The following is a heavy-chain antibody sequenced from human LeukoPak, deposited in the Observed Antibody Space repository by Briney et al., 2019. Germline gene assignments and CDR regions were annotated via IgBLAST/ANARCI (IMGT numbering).Heavy chain of an antibody. CDR3: AREGPRISGSPRY. CDR1: GYTFTGYY. J-gene: IGHJ4*02. Sequence: ASVNVSCKASGYTFTGYYMHWVRQAPGQGLEWMGWIDPNSGGTNYAQKFQGRVTMTRDTSISTAYMELSRLRSDDTAVYYCAREGPRISGSPRYWGQGTLVTVSS. V-gene: IGHV1-2*02. D-gene: IGHD1-26*01. CDR2: IDPNSGGT.